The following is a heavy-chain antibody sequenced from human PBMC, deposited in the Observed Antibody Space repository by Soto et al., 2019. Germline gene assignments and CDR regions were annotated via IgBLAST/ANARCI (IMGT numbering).Heavy chain of an antibody. Sequence: ASVKVSCKXSGYTFTGYYIHWVRQAPGQGLEWMGWINPNSGGTNFAQKFQDRVTMTRDTSITTAYMELSRLRPDDTAVYYCARAHLTALYHWGQGTLVTVSS. CDR1: GYTFTGYY. CDR2: INPNSGGT. V-gene: IGHV1-2*02. CDR3: ARAHLTALYH. D-gene: IGHD3-9*01. J-gene: IGHJ5*02.